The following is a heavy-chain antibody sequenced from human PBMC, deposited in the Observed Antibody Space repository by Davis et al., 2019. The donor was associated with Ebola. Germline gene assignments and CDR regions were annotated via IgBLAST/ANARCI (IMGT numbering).Heavy chain of an antibody. CDR3: ALQFGVVNGMDV. J-gene: IGHJ6*02. D-gene: IGHD3-3*01. Sequence: SGPTLVKPTQTLTLTCTFSGFSLRTSGVGVGWIRQPPGKALEWLALIYSDDDNRYSPSLKSRLTITKDTSKNQVVLTMTNMDPVDTATYYCALQFGVVNGMDVWGQGTTVTVSS. CDR1: GFSLRTSGVG. V-gene: IGHV2-5*02. CDR2: IYSDDDN.